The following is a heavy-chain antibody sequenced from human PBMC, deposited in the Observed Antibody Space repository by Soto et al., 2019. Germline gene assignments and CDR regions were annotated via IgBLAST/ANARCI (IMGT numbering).Heavy chain of an antibody. CDR2: IYYSGST. V-gene: IGHV4-39*01. D-gene: IGHD4-4*01. CDR1: GGSISSSSYY. CDR3: ARQKMTTVSIWFDP. Sequence: SETLSLTCTVSGGSISSSSYYWGWIRQPPGKGLEWIGSIYYSGSTYYNPSLKSRVTISVDTSKNQFSLKLSSVTAADTAVYYCARQKMTTVSIWFDPWGQGTLVTVSS. J-gene: IGHJ5*02.